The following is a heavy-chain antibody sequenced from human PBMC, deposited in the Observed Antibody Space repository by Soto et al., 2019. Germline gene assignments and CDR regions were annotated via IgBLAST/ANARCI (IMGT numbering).Heavy chain of an antibody. Sequence: PSETLSLTCTVSGDSISSTRWWSWVRQAPGKGLEWVANIKQDGSEKYYVDSVEGRFTISRDNAKNSLYLQMNSLRVEDTAVYYCAREGPWYNWFDPWGQGTLVTVSS. J-gene: IGHJ5*02. CDR2: IKQDGSEK. V-gene: IGHV3-7*01. CDR3: AREGPWYNWFDP. CDR1: GDSISSTRW. D-gene: IGHD2-8*01.